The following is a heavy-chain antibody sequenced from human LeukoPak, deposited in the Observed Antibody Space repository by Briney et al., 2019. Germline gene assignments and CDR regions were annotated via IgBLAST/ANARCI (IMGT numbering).Heavy chain of an antibody. CDR2: FDPEDGET. J-gene: IGHJ4*02. CDR1: GYTLTELS. CDR3: ATTSIAVADFDY. Sequence: GASVKVSCKVSGYTLTELSMHWVRQAPGKGLEWMGGFDPEDGETIYAQKFQGRVTMTEDTSTDTAYMELSSLRSEDTAVYYCATTSIAVADFDYWGQGTLVTVYS. V-gene: IGHV1-24*01. D-gene: IGHD6-19*01.